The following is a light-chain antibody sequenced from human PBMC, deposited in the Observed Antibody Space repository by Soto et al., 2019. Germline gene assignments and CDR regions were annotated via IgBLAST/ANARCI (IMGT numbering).Light chain of an antibody. Sequence: ESVLTQSPDTLSLYPGERATPCCKGSQSVSSSYLVWHQQQPGQAPRLLIYAASRRATGIPARFSGSGAGTDFTLTISSLEPEDVAIYYFQQRNYWQVTFGQGTRLEIK. CDR2: AAS. CDR1: QSVSSSY. J-gene: IGKJ5*01. V-gene: IGKV3D-20*02. CDR3: QQRNYWQVT.